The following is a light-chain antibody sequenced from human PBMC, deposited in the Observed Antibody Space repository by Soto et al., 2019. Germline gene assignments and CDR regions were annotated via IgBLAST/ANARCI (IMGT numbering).Light chain of an antibody. CDR2: DAS. CDR3: QQYDNLPYT. CDR1: RASSNY. J-gene: IGKJ2*01. Sequence: DIQMTQSPSSLSASVGDRVTITCQASRASSNYLNWYQQKPGKAPKRLIYDASNLETGVPSRFSGSGSGTDFTFTISSLQPEDIPTYYCQQYDNLPYTFGQGTKLEIK. V-gene: IGKV1-33*01.